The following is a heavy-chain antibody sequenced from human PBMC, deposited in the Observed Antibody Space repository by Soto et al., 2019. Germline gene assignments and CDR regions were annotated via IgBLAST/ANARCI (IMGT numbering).Heavy chain of an antibody. J-gene: IGHJ4*02. CDR1: GGTFSSYT. D-gene: IGHD4-4*01. Sequence: ASVKVSCKASGGTFSSYTISWVRQAPGKGLEWMGVIDPDDGETSYAQKFQGRVTMTGDTSTSTVYMELSSLRSEDTAVYYCARDRHSNSYYFDYWGQGTPVTVSS. CDR3: ARDRHSNSYYFDY. CDR2: IDPDDGET. V-gene: IGHV1-46*03.